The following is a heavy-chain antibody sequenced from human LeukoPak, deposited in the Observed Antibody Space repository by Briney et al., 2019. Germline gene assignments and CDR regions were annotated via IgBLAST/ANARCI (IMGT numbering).Heavy chain of an antibody. CDR2: ISAYNGNT. CDR1: GYTFTSYG. Sequence: ASVKVSCKASGYTFTSYGISWVRQAPGQGLEWMGWISAYNGNTNYAQKLQGRVTMTTDTSTSTAYMELRSLRSDDTAVYCCARLSTMIGDFDYWGQGTLVTVST. J-gene: IGHJ4*02. V-gene: IGHV1-18*01. CDR3: ARLSTMIGDFDY. D-gene: IGHD3-22*01.